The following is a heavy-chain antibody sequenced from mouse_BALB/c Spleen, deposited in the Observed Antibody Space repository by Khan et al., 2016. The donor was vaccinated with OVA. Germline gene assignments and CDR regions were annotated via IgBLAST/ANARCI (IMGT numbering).Heavy chain of an antibody. CDR2: ISSGGHYT. V-gene: IGHV5-6*01. Sequence: EVQLQESGGDLVKPGGSLKLSCAASGFTFSTYGMSWVRQTPDKRLEWVATISSGGHYTYYPDSLKGRFTISRDNAKSTLYLQMSSLKSEDTAIYYCARLAYYYNSEGFAYWGQGTLVTVSA. CDR1: GFTFSTYG. CDR3: ARLAYYYNSEGFAY. D-gene: IGHD1-1*01. J-gene: IGHJ3*01.